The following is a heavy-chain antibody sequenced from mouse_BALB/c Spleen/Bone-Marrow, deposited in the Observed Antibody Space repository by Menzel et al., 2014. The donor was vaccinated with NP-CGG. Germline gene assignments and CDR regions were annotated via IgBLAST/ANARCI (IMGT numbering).Heavy chain of an antibody. Sequence: VQRVESGPDLVAPSQSLSLTCTVSGFSLTSYGLHWVRQPPGKGLEWLGVIWGDGSTTYNSDLKSRLSISKDNSKRXVLLKMNSLQTDDTAMYYCARSGTDYAMDYWGQGTSVTVSS. CDR3: ARSGTDYAMDY. J-gene: IGHJ4*01. CDR2: IWGDGST. CDR1: GFSLTSYG. V-gene: IGHV2-6-2*01. D-gene: IGHD4-1*01.